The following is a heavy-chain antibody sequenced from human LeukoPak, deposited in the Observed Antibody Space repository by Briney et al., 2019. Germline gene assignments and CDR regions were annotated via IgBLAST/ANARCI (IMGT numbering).Heavy chain of an antibody. CDR3: TTNDAFDI. Sequence: GGSLRLSCAASGFTFSNVWMNWVGQAPGKGLEWVGRIKNKIASGTTDYAAPVKGRFTISRDDSKNTLFLQMNSLKTEDTAMYYCTTNDAFDIWGQGTMVTVSS. J-gene: IGHJ3*02. V-gene: IGHV3-15*01. CDR1: GFTFSNVW. CDR2: IKNKIASGTT.